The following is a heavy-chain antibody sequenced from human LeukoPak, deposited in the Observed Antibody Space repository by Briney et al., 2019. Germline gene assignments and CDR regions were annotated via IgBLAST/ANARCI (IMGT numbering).Heavy chain of an antibody. CDR1: GFTFSSYS. J-gene: IGHJ4*02. CDR3: ARVVVVPAAPHKYYFDY. Sequence: GGSLRLSCAASGFTFSSYSMNWVRQAPGKGLEWVSSISSSSSYIYYADSVKGRFTISRDNAKNSLYLQMNSLRAEDTAVYYCARVVVVPAAPHKYYFDYWGQGTLVTVSS. D-gene: IGHD2-2*01. CDR2: ISSSSSYI. V-gene: IGHV3-21*01.